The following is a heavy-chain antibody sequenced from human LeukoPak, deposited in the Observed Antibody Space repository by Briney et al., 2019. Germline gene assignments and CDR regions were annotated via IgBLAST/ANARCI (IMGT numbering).Heavy chain of an antibody. Sequence: TGGSLRLSCAASGFIFSSYSMNWVRQAPGKGLEWVSYISSSSSTIYYADSVKGRFTISRDNAKNSLYLQMNSLRAEDTALYYCARVRGIAVAGEIDYWGQGTLVSVST. J-gene: IGHJ4*02. CDR2: ISSSSSTI. D-gene: IGHD6-19*01. CDR1: GFIFSSYS. CDR3: ARVRGIAVAGEIDY. V-gene: IGHV3-48*04.